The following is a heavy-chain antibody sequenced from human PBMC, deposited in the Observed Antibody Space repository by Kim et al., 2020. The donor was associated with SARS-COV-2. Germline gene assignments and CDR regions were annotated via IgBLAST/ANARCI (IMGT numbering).Heavy chain of an antibody. CDR3: ASSNYAEHEYFQH. J-gene: IGHJ1*01. D-gene: IGHD1-26*01. V-gene: IGHV5-51*01. Sequence: GESLKISCKGSGYSFTSYWIGWVRQMPGKGLEWMGIIYPGDSDTRYSPSFQGQVTISVDKSISTAYLQWSSLKASDTAMYYCASSNYAEHEYFQHWGQGTLVAVSS. CDR2: IYPGDSDT. CDR1: GYSFTSYW.